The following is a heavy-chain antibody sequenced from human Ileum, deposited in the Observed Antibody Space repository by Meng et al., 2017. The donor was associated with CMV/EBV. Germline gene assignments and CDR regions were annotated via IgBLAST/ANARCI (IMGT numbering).Heavy chain of an antibody. CDR1: GGSISRGDYY. CDR2: INYRGTT. Sequence: QLQLQDLGPVLVQPSLILSLPCTVSGGSISRGDYYYSWIREPPGTGLEWIGYINYRGTTYYNPSLKSRLTISVDTSNNQFSLILSSVTAADTALYYCARAISGHYYVHWGQGTLVTVSS. V-gene: IGHV4-30-4*08. D-gene: IGHD3-22*01. J-gene: IGHJ4*02. CDR3: ARAISGHYYVH.